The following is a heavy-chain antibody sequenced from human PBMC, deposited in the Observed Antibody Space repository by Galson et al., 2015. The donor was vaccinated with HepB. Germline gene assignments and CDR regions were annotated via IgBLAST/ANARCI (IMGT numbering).Heavy chain of an antibody. CDR3: VRDPARFDY. V-gene: IGHV3-48*02. CDR1: GFTFSSYS. Sequence: SLRLSCAASGFTFSSYSMNWIRQAPGKGLEWLSYISSSSDTIYYADSVKGRFTISRDNAKNSLHLQMNSLSDEDTAVYYCVRDPARFDYWGQGTLVTVSS. CDR2: ISSSSDTI. J-gene: IGHJ4*02.